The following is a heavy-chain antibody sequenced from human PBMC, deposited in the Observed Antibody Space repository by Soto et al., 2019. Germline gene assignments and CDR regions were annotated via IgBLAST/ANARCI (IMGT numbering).Heavy chain of an antibody. CDR1: GGSLSGYY. CDR3: ARTPSTVTTYPFDY. Sequence: SETLSLTCAVYGGSLSGYYWSWIRQPPGKGLEWIGEINHSGSTNYNPSLKSRVTISVDTSKNQFSLKLSSVTAADTAVYYCARTPSTVTTYPFDYWGQGTLVTVSS. J-gene: IGHJ4*02. V-gene: IGHV4-34*01. CDR2: INHSGST. D-gene: IGHD4-4*01.